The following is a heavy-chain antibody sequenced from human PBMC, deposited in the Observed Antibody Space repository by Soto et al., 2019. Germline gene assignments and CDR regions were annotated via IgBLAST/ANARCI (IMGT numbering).Heavy chain of an antibody. CDR3: ERWFGELLSGMDV. J-gene: IGHJ6*02. CDR2: ISSSSSYT. Sequence: XESLRLSCAASGFTFSDYYMSWIGQAPGKGLEWVSYISSSSSYTNYADSVKGRFTISRDNAKNSLYLQMNSLRAEDTAVYYCERWFGELLSGMDVWGQGTTVTVSS. V-gene: IGHV3-11*06. CDR1: GFTFSDYY. D-gene: IGHD3-10*01.